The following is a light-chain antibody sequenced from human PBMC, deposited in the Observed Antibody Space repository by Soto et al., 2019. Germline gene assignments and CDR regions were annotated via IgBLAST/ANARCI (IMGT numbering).Light chain of an antibody. CDR2: VAS. CDR3: QQLNSYPFT. J-gene: IGKJ3*01. Sequence: DIPLTQSPSFLSASVGDRVTITCRASQGISSYLAWYQQKPGKAPKLLIYVASILQGGVPSRFSGTGSGTEFTLTISSLQPEEFATYYCQQLNSYPFTFGPGTKVDIK. CDR1: QGISSY. V-gene: IGKV1-9*01.